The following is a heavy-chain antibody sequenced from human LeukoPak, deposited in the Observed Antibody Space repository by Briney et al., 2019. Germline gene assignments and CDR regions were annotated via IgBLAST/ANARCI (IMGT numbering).Heavy chain of an antibody. CDR2: IYSGGST. D-gene: IGHD6-13*01. CDR3: ARYEGYISSWYRFLDN. CDR1: GFTLSGNY. Sequence: SGGSLRLSCVASGFTLSGNYLSWVRQAPGKGLEWVSVIYSGGSTYYADSAKGRFTISRDNSKNTLYLEMNSLRAEDTAVYYCARYEGYISSWYRFLDNWGQGTLVTVSS. V-gene: IGHV3-53*01. J-gene: IGHJ4*02.